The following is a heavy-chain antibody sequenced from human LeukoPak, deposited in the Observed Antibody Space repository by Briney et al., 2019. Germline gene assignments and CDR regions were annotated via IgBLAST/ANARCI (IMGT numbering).Heavy chain of an antibody. Sequence: PGGSLRLSCAASGFTVSSNYMSWVRQAPGKGLEWVSVIYSGGSTYYADSVKGRFTISRDNSKNTLYLQMNSLRAEDTAVYYCARVPIAAAGPYFDYWGQGTLVTVSS. CDR3: ARVPIAAAGPYFDY. D-gene: IGHD6-13*01. CDR1: GFTVSSNY. V-gene: IGHV3-53*01. CDR2: IYSGGST. J-gene: IGHJ4*02.